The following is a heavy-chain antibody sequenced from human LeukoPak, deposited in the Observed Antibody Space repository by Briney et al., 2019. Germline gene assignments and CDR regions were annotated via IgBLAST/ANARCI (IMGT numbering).Heavy chain of an antibody. D-gene: IGHD7-27*01. V-gene: IGHV3-30*03. CDR1: GFTFSSYG. Sequence: PGGSLRLSCAASGFTFSSYGMHRVRQAPGKGLEWVAVISYDGSNKYYADSVKGRFTISRDNSKNTLYLRMNSLRAEDTAVYYCARDGEGAFDIWGQGTMVTVSS. CDR2: ISYDGSNK. CDR3: ARDGEGAFDI. J-gene: IGHJ3*02.